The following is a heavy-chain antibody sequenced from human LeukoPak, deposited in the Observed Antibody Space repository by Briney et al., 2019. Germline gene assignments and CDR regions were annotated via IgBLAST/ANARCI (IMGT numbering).Heavy chain of an antibody. Sequence: GGSLRLSCAASEFTFTNFWMSWFRKAPGKGREWLANTNRDGSEKYYVDSVKGRVTVSRDNAMNFLYLQLNSLRVDDTAVYYCARDSASCRGCAFDIWGQGTVVTVSS. J-gene: IGHJ3*02. CDR2: TNRDGSEK. V-gene: IGHV3-7*01. CDR3: ARDSASCRGCAFDI. CDR1: EFTFTNFW. D-gene: IGHD2-2*01.